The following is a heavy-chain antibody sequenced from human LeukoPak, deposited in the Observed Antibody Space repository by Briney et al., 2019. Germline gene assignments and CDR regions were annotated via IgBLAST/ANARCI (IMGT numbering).Heavy chain of an antibody. D-gene: IGHD5-18*01. Sequence: SETLSLTCSVSGDSISTYHWNWIRKSPGKGLEWIAFMQSSGNSNYNPSLKSRVTMFVDTSKNQFVLILRSVTAADTGVYYCARDKRHSYGRYFDHWGQGMLVTVSS. V-gene: IGHV4-59*01. CDR2: MQSSGNS. J-gene: IGHJ4*02. CDR1: GDSISTYH. CDR3: ARDKRHSYGRYFDH.